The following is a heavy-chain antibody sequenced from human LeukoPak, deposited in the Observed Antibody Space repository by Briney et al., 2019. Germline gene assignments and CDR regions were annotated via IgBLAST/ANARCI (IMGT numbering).Heavy chain of an antibody. CDR1: GYTFIDYY. D-gene: IGHD2/OR15-2a*01. CDR3: ARGSAVSCTSTTFHAPLDY. Sequence: ASVKVSCKASGYTFIDYYISWMRQAPGRGLEYMAWINPKTGATRNVQNLQGRITITRDTSANTRYMELGTLSAEDAAVYFCARGSAVSCTSTTFHAPLDYWGQGTLVTVSS. CDR2: INPKTGAT. J-gene: IGHJ4*02. V-gene: IGHV1-2*02.